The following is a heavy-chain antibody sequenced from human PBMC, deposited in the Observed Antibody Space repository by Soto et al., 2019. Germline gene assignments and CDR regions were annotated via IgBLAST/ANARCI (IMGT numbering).Heavy chain of an antibody. V-gene: IGHV5-51*01. CDR2: IYPGDSDT. CDR3: TRQDCSSINCYKRGWFDP. J-gene: IGHJ5*02. CDR1: GYTFTSYW. Sequence: GESLKISCKGSGYTFTSYWIGWVRQMPGKGLEWMGIIYPGDSDTRYSPSFQGQVTISADKSISTAYLQWSSLKASDTAMYYCTRQDCSSINCYKRGWFDPWGQGTLVTVSS. D-gene: IGHD2-2*02.